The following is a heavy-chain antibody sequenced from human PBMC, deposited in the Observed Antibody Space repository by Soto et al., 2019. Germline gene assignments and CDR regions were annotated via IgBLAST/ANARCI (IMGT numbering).Heavy chain of an antibody. Sequence: GGSLRLSCAASGFTFSNAWMNWVRQAPGKGLEWVGRIKSKTDGGTTDYAAPVKGRFTISRDDSKNTLYLQMNSLKTEDTAVYYCTTEKHRPGIATAANDAFDIWGQGTMVTVSS. CDR3: TTEKHRPGIATAANDAFDI. D-gene: IGHD6-13*01. CDR2: IKSKTDGGTT. J-gene: IGHJ3*02. V-gene: IGHV3-15*07. CDR1: GFTFSNAW.